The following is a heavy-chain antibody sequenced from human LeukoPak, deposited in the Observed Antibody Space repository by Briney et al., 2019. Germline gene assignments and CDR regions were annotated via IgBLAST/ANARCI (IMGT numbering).Heavy chain of an antibody. D-gene: IGHD5-18*01. J-gene: IGHJ6*03. V-gene: IGHV7-4-1*02. CDR1: GYTFTTYA. Sequence: GASVKVSCKASGYTFTTYAMNWVRQAPGQGLEWMGWINTNTGNPTYAQGFTGRFVFSLDTSVSTAYLQISSLKAEDTAVYYCARDGYSYGYWGEDYYYCMDVWGKGTTVTVSS. CDR3: ARDGYSYGYWGEDYYYCMDV. CDR2: INTNTGNP.